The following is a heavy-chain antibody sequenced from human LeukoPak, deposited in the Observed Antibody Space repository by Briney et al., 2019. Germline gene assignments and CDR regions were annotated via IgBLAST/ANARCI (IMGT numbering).Heavy chain of an antibody. D-gene: IGHD3-22*01. CDR1: GGTFSSYA. Sequence: GASVKVSCKASGGTFSSYAISWVRQAPGQGLEWMGGIIPIIGTANYAQKFQGRVTITADESTSTAYMELSSLRSEDTAVYYCAKSRNTASNYYDSSGYDYFDYWGQGTLVTVSS. CDR2: IIPIIGTA. J-gene: IGHJ4*02. CDR3: AKSRNTASNYYDSSGYDYFDY. V-gene: IGHV1-69*13.